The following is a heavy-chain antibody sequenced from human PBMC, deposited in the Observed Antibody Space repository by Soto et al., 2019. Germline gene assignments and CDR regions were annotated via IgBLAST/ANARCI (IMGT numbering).Heavy chain of an antibody. CDR3: ARDRDTYGYAHFDY. CDR1: GFTFSTYW. V-gene: IGHV3-74*01. D-gene: IGHD5-18*01. CDR2: ISNDGKNT. J-gene: IGHJ4*02. Sequence: EVQLVESGGGLVQPGGSLRLSCAASGFTFSTYWMHWVRQAPGKGLVWVSRISNDGKNTTYVDSVKCRFTLSRDNAKNTLYLQMTSLRAEDTAVYYCARDRDTYGYAHFDYWGQGTLVTVSS.